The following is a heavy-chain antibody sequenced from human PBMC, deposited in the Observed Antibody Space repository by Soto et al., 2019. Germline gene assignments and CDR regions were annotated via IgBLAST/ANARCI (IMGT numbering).Heavy chain of an antibody. CDR2: IIPIFGAT. J-gene: IGHJ6*02. V-gene: IGHV1-69*01. D-gene: IGHD3-10*01. CDR1: GGTFTKYA. CDR3: ATALSLSGNFYYGSDV. Sequence: QVQLVQSGTEVKKPGSSVKVSCKASGGTFTKYAISWVRQAPRQGLAWMGGIIPIFGATTYAETFQDRLTITADESTTTAYMQLTSLTSEDSAVYYCATALSLSGNFYYGSDVWGQGTTITVS.